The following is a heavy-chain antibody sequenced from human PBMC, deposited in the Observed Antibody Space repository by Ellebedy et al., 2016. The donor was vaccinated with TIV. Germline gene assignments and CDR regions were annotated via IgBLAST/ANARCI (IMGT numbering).Heavy chain of an antibody. CDR2: ISGSGGST. D-gene: IGHD2/OR15-2a*01. CDR1: GFTFSNYA. J-gene: IGHJ6*02. Sequence: GESLKISCAASGFTFSNYAMSWVRQAPAKGPEWVSTISGSGGSTYYADSVKGRFTISRDNYKNTLYLQMNRLRAEDTAVYYCATRGGTFHYYHYGLDVWGQGTTVTVSS. V-gene: IGHV3-23*01. CDR3: ATRGGTFHYYHYGLDV.